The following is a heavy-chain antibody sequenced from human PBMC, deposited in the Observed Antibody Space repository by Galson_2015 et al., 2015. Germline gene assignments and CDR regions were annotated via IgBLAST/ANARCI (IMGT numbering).Heavy chain of an antibody. V-gene: IGHV3-23*01. CDR2: MHGRGGGT. J-gene: IGHJ3*02. D-gene: IGHD3-16*01. Sequence: SLRLSCAASGFTFSNYAMSWVRQAPGKGLEWVSSMHGRGGGTYYTDSVRGRFTISRDNSKNTLYLQMSSLRAEDTAVYYCAKDWVSANGLFDPFDIWGQGTMVAASS. CDR3: AKDWVSANGLFDPFDI. CDR1: GFTFSNYA.